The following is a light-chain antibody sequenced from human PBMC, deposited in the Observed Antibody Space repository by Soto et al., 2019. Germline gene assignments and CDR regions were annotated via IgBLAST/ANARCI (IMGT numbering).Light chain of an antibody. CDR2: DAS. J-gene: IGKJ5*01. Sequence: DIQMTQSPSTLSASIGDRVTITCRASESIRTWLAWYQHKPGKAPKFLIYDASSLESGVPSRFSGSGSGTEFTLTISTLEPEDFAVYYCQQRTNWAITFGQGTRLEIK. CDR1: ESIRTW. CDR3: QQRTNWAIT. V-gene: IGKV1-5*01.